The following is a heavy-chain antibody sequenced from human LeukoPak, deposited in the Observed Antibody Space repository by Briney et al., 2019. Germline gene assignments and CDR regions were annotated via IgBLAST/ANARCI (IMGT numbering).Heavy chain of an antibody. J-gene: IGHJ6*02. CDR1: GFTFSGST. V-gene: IGHV3-73*01. Sequence: SGGSLKLSCAASGFTFSGSTIHWVRQASGEGLEWVGRIRSKANNYATAYGTSLNGRFTLSRYDSTNTAYLQMNSLKTEDTALYFCIRGAASGSYYGLDVWGQGATVTVSS. CDR3: IRGAASGSYYGLDV. CDR2: IRSKANNYAT. D-gene: IGHD1-26*01.